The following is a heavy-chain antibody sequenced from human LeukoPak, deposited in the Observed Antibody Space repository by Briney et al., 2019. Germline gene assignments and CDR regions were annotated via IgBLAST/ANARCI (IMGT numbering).Heavy chain of an antibody. Sequence: PSETLSLTCTVSGGSISSYYWSWVRQPPGKGLEWIGYLYDGGSTHYNPSLRSRVIILVDTSKNQFSLNLNSVTAADTAVYFCARHSWVNGYFDFWGQGTLVTVSS. CDR1: GGSISSYY. CDR3: ARHSWVNGYFDF. J-gene: IGHJ4*02. V-gene: IGHV4-59*08. CDR2: LYDGGST. D-gene: IGHD4-17*01.